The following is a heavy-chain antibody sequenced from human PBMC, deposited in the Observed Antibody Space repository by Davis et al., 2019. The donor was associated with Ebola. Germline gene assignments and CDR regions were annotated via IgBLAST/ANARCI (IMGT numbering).Heavy chain of an antibody. V-gene: IGHV1-8*01. J-gene: IGHJ3*02. D-gene: IGHD3-10*01. CDR2: MNPNSGNT. CDR1: GYTFTSYD. CDR3: ARGGDVLLWFGEADAFDI. Sequence: AASVKVSCKASGYTFTSYDINWVRQAPGQGLEWMGWMNPNSGNTGYAQKFQGRVTMTRNTSISTAYMELSSLRSEDTAVYYCARGGDVLLWFGEADAFDIWSQGTMVTVSS.